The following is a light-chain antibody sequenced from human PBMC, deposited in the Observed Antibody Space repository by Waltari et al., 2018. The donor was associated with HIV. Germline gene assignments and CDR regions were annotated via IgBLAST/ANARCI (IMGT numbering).Light chain of an antibody. Sequence: QSALTQPPSASGSPGQSVTISCTGSSSDIGGYNYVSWYQQRPGKAPRLLIYEVNRRPSGVPDRFSGSKSGNTASLTVSGLQAEDEADCYCSSYAGSNNLGVFGTGTRVSVL. CDR1: SSDIGGYNY. CDR2: EVN. V-gene: IGLV2-8*01. J-gene: IGLJ1*01. CDR3: SSYAGSNNLGV.